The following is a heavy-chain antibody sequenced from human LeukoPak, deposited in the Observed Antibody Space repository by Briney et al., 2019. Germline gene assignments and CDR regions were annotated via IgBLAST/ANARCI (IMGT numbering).Heavy chain of an antibody. CDR2: IWYDESNK. CDR1: GFTFSNYG. CDR3: VKDGTLTTTDFQH. J-gene: IGHJ1*01. Sequence: PGGSLRPSCAASGFTFSNYGMHWVRQAPGKGLEWVAIIWYDESNKNYADSVKGRFTISRDNSKNMLYLQMNSLRAEDTAVYYCVKDGTLTTTDFQHWGQGTLVTVSS. D-gene: IGHD4-11*01. V-gene: IGHV3-33*06.